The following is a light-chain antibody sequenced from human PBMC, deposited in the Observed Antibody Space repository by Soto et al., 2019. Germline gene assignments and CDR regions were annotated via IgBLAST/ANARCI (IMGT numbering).Light chain of an antibody. Sequence: QSALTQPASLSGSPGQSIAISCTGTSSDVGAYNYVSWYQQHPGKAPKLMIYDVSNRPSGVSNRFSGSKSDNTASLTISGLQAEDEADYYCSSYTSSSTYVFGSGTKLTVL. CDR3: SSYTSSSTYV. J-gene: IGLJ1*01. CDR2: DVS. CDR1: SSDVGAYNY. V-gene: IGLV2-14*01.